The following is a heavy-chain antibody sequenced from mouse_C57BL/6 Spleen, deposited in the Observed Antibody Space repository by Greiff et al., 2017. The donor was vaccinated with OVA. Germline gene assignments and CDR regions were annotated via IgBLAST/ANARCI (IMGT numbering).Heavy chain of an antibody. Sequence: EVQGVESGPELVKPGASVKIPCKASGYTFTDYNMDWVKQSHGKSLEWIGDINPNNGGTIYNQKFKGKATLTVDKSSSTAYMELRSLTSEDTAVYYCARPLLFAFAYWGQGTLVTVSA. CDR2: INPNNGGT. CDR1: GYTFTDYN. CDR3: ARPLLFAFAY. J-gene: IGHJ3*01. D-gene: IGHD2-12*01. V-gene: IGHV1-18*01.